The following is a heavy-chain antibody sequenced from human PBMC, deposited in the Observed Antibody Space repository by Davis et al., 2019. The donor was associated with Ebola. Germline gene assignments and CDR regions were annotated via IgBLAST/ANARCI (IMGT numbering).Heavy chain of an antibody. D-gene: IGHD2-2*01. Sequence: AASVKVSCKASGYTFTSYGISWVRQAPGQGLEWMGRIIPILGIANYAQKFQGRVTITADKSTSTAYMELSSLRSEDTAVYYCARSCSSTRCEYYFDYWGQGTLVTVSS. CDR1: GYTFTSYG. CDR3: ARSCSSTRCEYYFDY. J-gene: IGHJ4*02. V-gene: IGHV1-69*04. CDR2: IIPILGIA.